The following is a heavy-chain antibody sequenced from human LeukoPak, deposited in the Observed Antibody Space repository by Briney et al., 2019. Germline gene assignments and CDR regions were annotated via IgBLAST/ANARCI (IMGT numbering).Heavy chain of an antibody. CDR3: AKDMPPHYYYGSGSRPPRYYYYGMDV. V-gene: IGHV3-43*02. J-gene: IGHJ6*02. CDR2: ISGDGGST. D-gene: IGHD3-10*01. Sequence: GGALRLSCGSSGCXFVDYAIHWVRQAPSRDLEWVCLISGDGGSTYYADSVKGRFHISRDNSKNSLYLQMNSLRTEDTALYYCAKDMPPHYYYGSGSRPPRYYYYGMDVWGQGTTVTVSS. CDR1: GCXFVDYA.